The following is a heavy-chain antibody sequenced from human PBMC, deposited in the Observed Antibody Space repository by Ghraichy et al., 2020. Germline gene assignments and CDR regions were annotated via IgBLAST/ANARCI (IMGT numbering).Heavy chain of an antibody. CDR3: AREYHSGHDY. CDR1: GGSISNYY. D-gene: IGHD6-19*01. J-gene: IGHJ4*02. Sequence: SETLSLTCTVSGGSISNYYWSWIRQPPGKGLEWIGYIYSSGTTTYNPSLKSRVTILIDTSRTQISLKLSSVSAADTALYYCAREYHSGHDYWGQGTLVTVSS. V-gene: IGHV4-59*01. CDR2: IYSSGTT.